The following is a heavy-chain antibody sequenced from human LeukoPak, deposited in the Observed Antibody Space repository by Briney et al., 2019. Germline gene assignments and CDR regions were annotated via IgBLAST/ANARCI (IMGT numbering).Heavy chain of an antibody. D-gene: IGHD3-10*01. J-gene: IGHJ4*02. Sequence: GGSLRLSCAASGFTFSSYEMNWVRQAPGKGLEWVSYISSSGSTIYYADSVKGRFTISRDNAKNSLYLQMDTLRAEDTAVYYCARVAVAMVRGLISYFDYWGQGTLVTVSS. CDR2: ISSSGSTI. CDR1: GFTFSSYE. CDR3: ARVAVAMVRGLISYFDY. V-gene: IGHV3-48*03.